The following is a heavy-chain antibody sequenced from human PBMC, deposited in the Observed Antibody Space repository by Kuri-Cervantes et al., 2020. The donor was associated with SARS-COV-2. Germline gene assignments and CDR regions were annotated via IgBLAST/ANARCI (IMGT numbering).Heavy chain of an antibody. CDR3: ASMVRGNYGMDV. J-gene: IGHJ6*02. V-gene: IGHV3-23*03. CDR2: IYSGGSST. D-gene: IGHD3-10*01. CDR1: GFTFSSYA. Sequence: GESLKISCAASGFTFSSYAMSWGRQAPGKGLEWVSVIYSGGSSTYYAGSVKGRFTISRVNSKNTLYLQMNSLGAEDTAVYYCASMVRGNYGMDVWGQGTTVTVSS.